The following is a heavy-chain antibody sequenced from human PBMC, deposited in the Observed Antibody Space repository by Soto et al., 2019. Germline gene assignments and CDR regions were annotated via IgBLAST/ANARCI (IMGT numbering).Heavy chain of an antibody. V-gene: IGHV4-34*01. D-gene: IGHD2-2*01. Sequence: QVQLQQWGAGLLKPSETLSLTCAVYGGSFSGYYWSWIRQPPGKGLEWIGEINHSGSTNYNPSLKIRVTISVDTSKNQFSLMLSSVTAADTAVYYCARGLIVVVPAASYYYYGMDVWGQGTTVTVSS. CDR3: ARGLIVVVPAASYYYYGMDV. J-gene: IGHJ6*02. CDR2: INHSGST. CDR1: GGSFSGYY.